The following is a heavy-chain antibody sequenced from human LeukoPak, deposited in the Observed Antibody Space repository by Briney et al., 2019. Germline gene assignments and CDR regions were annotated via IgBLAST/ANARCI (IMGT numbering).Heavy chain of an antibody. J-gene: IGHJ4*02. Sequence: SVKVSCKASGGTFSSYAISWVRQAPGQELEWMGRIIPILGIANYAQKFQGRVTITADKSTSTAYMELSSLRSEDTAVYYCARLNSGYSIYFDYWGQGTLVTVSS. CDR3: ARLNSGYSIYFDY. CDR1: GGTFSSYA. D-gene: IGHD3-22*01. V-gene: IGHV1-69*04. CDR2: IIPILGIA.